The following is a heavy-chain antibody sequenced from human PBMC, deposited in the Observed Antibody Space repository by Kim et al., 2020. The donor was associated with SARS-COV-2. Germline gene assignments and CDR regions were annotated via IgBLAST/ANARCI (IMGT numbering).Heavy chain of an antibody. V-gene: IGHV3-23*01. CDR3: AAPDDIVVVPVHYYGMDV. CDR2: ISGSGGST. CDR1: GFTFSSYA. Sequence: GGSLRLSCAASGFTFSSYAMSWVRQAPGKGLEWVSAISGSGGSTYYADSVKGRFTISRDNSKNTLYLQMNSLRAEDTAVYYCAAPDDIVVVPVHYYGMDVWGQGTTVTVSS. J-gene: IGHJ6*02. D-gene: IGHD2-2*01.